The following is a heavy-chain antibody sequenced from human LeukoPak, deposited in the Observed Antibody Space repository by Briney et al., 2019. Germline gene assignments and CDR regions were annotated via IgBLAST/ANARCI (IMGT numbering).Heavy chain of an antibody. D-gene: IGHD2-8*01. CDR2: INNDESST. V-gene: IGHV3-74*01. CDR1: GFTFSSYW. J-gene: IGHJ3*01. Sequence: PGESLRLSCAASGFTFSSYWMHWVRQSPGKGLVWVSRINNDESSTSYADSVKGRFTISRDNAKNTLYLQMNSLRAEDTAVYYCARVQGHPPNGPDVWGQGTMVTASS. CDR3: ARVQGHPPNGPDV.